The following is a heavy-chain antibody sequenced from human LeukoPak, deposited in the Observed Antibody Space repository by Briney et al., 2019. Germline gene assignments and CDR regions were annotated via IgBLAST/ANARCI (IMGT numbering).Heavy chain of an antibody. CDR3: ARDDSSARANY. CDR1: GFTFSNYW. D-gene: IGHD3-22*01. Sequence: PAGSLRLSCAASGFTFSNYWMHWVGQAPGKGLVWVSRIDTDGGSTVYADSLKGRFTISRDKAKNQLYLHMSSLSAADTADYYCARDDSSARANYGGQGTLLTVPA. J-gene: IGHJ4*02. V-gene: IGHV3-74*01. CDR2: IDTDGGST.